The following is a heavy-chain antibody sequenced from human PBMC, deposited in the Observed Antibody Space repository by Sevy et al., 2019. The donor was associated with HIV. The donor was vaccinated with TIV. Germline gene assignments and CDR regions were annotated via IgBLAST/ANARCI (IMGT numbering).Heavy chain of an antibody. CDR1: GASIRSSGYY. D-gene: IGHD3-22*01. CDR2: INYSGIT. Sequence: SETLSLTCTVSGASIRSSGYYWGWIRQPPGKGLEWIASINYSGITFHNPSLKSRVTISADMSKNQFSLRLSSVTAADSSIYFCVGPKLSSMNGWHYLDYWGQGTVVTVSS. V-gene: IGHV4-39*01. CDR3: VGPKLSSMNGWHYLDY. J-gene: IGHJ4*02.